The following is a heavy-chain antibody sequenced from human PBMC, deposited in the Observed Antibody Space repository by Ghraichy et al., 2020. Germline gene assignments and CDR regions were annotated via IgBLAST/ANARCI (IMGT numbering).Heavy chain of an antibody. CDR3: ARERASYGEINWFDP. D-gene: IGHD4-17*01. V-gene: IGHV1-46*01. CDR2: INPSGGST. J-gene: IGHJ5*02. Sequence: ASVKVSCKASGYTFTSYYMHWVRQAPGQGLEWMGIINPSGGSTSYAQKFQGRVTMTRDTSTSTVYMELSSLRSEDTAVYYCARERASYGEINWFDPWGQGTLVTVSS. CDR1: GYTFTSYY.